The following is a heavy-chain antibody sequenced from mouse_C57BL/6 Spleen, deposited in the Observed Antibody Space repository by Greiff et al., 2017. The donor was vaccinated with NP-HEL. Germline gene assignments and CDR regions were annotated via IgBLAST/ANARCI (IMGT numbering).Heavy chain of an antibody. V-gene: IGHV1-64*01. J-gene: IGHJ4*01. CDR1: GYTFTSYW. D-gene: IGHD2-5*01. CDR3: ALYYSNYGDAMDY. Sequence: QVQLKQPGAELVKPGASVKLSCKASGYTFTSYWMHWVKQRPGQGLEWIGMIHPNSGSTNYNEKFKSKATLTVDKSSSTAYMQLSSLTSEDSAVYYCALYYSNYGDAMDYWGQGTSVTVSS. CDR2: IHPNSGST.